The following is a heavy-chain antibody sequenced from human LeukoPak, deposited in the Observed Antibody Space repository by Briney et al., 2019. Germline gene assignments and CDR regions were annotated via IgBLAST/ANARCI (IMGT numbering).Heavy chain of an antibody. Sequence: GASVKVSCKASGYTFTGYYMHWVRQAPGQGLEWMGWINPNSGGTNYAQKFQGRVTMTRDTSISTAYMELSRLRSDDTAVYYCAKDRGPDSGSYQFFDYWGQGTLVTVSS. CDR1: GYTFTGYY. D-gene: IGHD1-26*01. J-gene: IGHJ4*02. CDR2: INPNSGGT. CDR3: AKDRGPDSGSYQFFDY. V-gene: IGHV1-2*02.